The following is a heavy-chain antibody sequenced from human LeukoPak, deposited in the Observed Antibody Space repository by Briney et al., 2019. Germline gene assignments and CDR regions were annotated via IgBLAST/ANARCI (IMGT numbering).Heavy chain of an antibody. Sequence: ASVKVSCKASGYTFTTYAMNWVRQAPGQGLEWMGWINTNTGNPTYAQGFTGRFVFSLDTSVSTAYLQISNLKAEDTAVYYCAKQGPGYCGSTSCYGVDYWGQGTLVTVSS. CDR1: GYTFTTYA. J-gene: IGHJ4*02. CDR3: AKQGPGYCGSTSCYGVDY. D-gene: IGHD2-2*01. V-gene: IGHV7-4-1*02. CDR2: INTNTGNP.